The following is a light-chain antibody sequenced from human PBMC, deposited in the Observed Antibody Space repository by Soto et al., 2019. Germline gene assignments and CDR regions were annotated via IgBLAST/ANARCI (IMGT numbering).Light chain of an antibody. J-gene: IGKJ4*01. CDR3: QQRSRWPLP. Sequence: DIVLTQSPATLSLSPGERATLSCRAGQSISTDLAWYQQKPGQAPRLLIYGASDRATGIPARFSGSGSGTDFTLTISSLAPEDLAVYYCQQRSRWPLPFGGGTKVEIK. CDR2: GAS. V-gene: IGKV3-11*01. CDR1: QSISTD.